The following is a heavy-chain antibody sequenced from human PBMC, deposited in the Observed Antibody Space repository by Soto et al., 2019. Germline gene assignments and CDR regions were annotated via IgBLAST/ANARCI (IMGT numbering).Heavy chain of an antibody. CDR3: ARGGSWGPDF. CDR1: GFTFSDFW. D-gene: IGHD2-15*01. CDR2: IKHDGSET. J-gene: IGHJ4*02. Sequence: EVQVVESGGDLVQSGGSLRLSCVVSGFTFSDFWMSWVRQAPGKGLDWVANIKHDGSETYYVGSVEGRFTISRDNTKDSLYMQMNSLRAEDTAVYYCARGGSWGPDFWGQGTLVTVSS. V-gene: IGHV3-7*01.